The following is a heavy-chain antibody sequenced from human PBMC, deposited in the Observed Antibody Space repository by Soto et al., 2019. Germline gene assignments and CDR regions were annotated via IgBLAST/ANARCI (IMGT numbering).Heavy chain of an antibody. V-gene: IGHV1-46*03. D-gene: IGHD6-19*01. CDR1: GYTFTSYY. CDR2: INPSGGST. Sequence: ASVKVSCKASGYTFTSYYMHWVRQAPGQGLEWMGIINPSGGSTSYAQKFQGRVTMTRDTSTSTVYMELSSLRSEDTAMYYCARVWGIAGAESDAFDIWGQGTMVTVSS. CDR3: ARVWGIAGAESDAFDI. J-gene: IGHJ3*02.